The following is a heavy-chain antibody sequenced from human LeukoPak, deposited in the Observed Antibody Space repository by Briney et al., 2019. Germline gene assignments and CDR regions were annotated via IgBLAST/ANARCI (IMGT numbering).Heavy chain of an antibody. D-gene: IGHD5-24*01. CDR3: ARDDRDGYNWGYFDY. CDR1: GFTVSSNY. CDR2: IYSGGST. Sequence: GGSLRLSCAASGFTVSSNYMSWVRQAPGKGLEWVSVIYSGGSTYYADSVKGQFTISRDNSKNTLYLQMNSLRAEDTAVYYCARDDRDGYNWGYFDYWGQGTLVTVSS. V-gene: IGHV3-53*01. J-gene: IGHJ4*02.